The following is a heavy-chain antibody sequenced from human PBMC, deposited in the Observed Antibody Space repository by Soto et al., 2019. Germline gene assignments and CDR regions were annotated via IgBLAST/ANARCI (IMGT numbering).Heavy chain of an antibody. CDR1: GGTFSSYA. V-gene: IGHV1-69*01. Sequence: QVQLVQSGAEVKKPGSSVKVSCKASGGTFSSYAISWVRQAPGQGLEWMGGIIPIFGTANYAQKFQGRVTITADESTSTAYMELSSLRSEDTAVYYCARGETAYYDFWSGYAGFDYGGQGTLVTVSS. J-gene: IGHJ4*02. CDR2: IIPIFGTA. CDR3: ARGETAYYDFWSGYAGFDY. D-gene: IGHD3-3*01.